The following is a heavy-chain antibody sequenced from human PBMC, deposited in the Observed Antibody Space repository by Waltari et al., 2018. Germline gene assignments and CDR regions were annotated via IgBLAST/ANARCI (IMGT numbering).Heavy chain of an antibody. D-gene: IGHD6-19*01. CDR2: IRSNFYGGTT. CDR1: GFKFGDDA. Sequence: EVQLVESGGGLAQPGRSLRLSWRGSGFKFGDDAISWVRQDPGKGLQWVAMIRSNFYGGTTEYDASVKGRFTVSRNDSKSIAYMQMTSLKVQDTGIYYCTRGTAGWYWGQGILVTVSS. J-gene: IGHJ4*02. V-gene: IGHV3-49*04. CDR3: TRGTAGWY.